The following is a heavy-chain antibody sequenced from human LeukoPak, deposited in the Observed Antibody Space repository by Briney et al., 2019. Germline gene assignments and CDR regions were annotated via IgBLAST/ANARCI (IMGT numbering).Heavy chain of an antibody. J-gene: IGHJ4*02. D-gene: IGHD6-13*01. V-gene: IGHV4-34*01. CDR3: ASLYSSSWYRY. Sequence: SETLSLTCAVYGGSFTGYYWSWIRQPPGKGLEWIGEINHSGSTNYNPSLKSRVTISVDTSKNQFSLKLSSVTAADTAVYYCASLYSSSWYRYWGQGTLVTVSS. CDR1: GGSFTGYY. CDR2: INHSGST.